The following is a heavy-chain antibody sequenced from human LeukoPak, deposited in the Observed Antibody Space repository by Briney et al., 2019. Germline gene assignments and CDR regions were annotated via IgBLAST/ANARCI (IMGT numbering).Heavy chain of an antibody. J-gene: IGHJ4*02. CDR1: GLTFSSYS. V-gene: IGHV3-21*01. D-gene: IGHD5-18*01. CDR3: ASGTSYGLVMYYFDY. Sequence: GGSLRLSCAASGLTFSSYSMNWVRQAPGKGLEWVSSVSSSSSYIYYADSVKGRFTISRDNAKNSLYLQMNSLRAEDTAVYYCASGTSYGLVMYYFDYWGQGTLVTVSS. CDR2: VSSSSSYI.